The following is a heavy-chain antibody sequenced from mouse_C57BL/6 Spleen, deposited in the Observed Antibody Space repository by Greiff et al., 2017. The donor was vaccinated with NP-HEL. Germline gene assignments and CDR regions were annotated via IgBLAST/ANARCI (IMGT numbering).Heavy chain of an antibody. CDR3: ARDGDSNYPYYFDY. Sequence: EVMLVESEGGLVQPGSSMKLSCTASGFTFSDYYMAWVRQVPEKGLEWVANINYDGSSTYYLDSLKSRFIISRDNAKNILYLQMSSLKSEDTATYYCARDGDSNYPYYFDYWGQGTTLTVSS. CDR2: INYDGSST. V-gene: IGHV5-16*01. CDR1: GFTFSDYY. J-gene: IGHJ2*01. D-gene: IGHD2-5*01.